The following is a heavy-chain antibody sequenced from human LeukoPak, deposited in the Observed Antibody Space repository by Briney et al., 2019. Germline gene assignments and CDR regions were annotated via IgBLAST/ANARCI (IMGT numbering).Heavy chain of an antibody. Sequence: GEPLKISCKGSGYSFTSYWISWVRQMPGKGLEWMGRIDPSDSYTNYSPSFQGHVTISADKSISTAYLQWSSLKASDTAMYYCATQTLGSGSHDAFDIWGQGTMVTVSS. V-gene: IGHV5-10-1*01. CDR3: ATQTLGSGSHDAFDI. CDR2: IDPSDSYT. D-gene: IGHD3-10*01. J-gene: IGHJ3*02. CDR1: GYSFTSYW.